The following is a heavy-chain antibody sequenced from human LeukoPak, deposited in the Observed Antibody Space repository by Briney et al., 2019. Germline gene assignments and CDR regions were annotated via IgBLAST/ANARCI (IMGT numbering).Heavy chain of an antibody. J-gene: IGHJ4*02. D-gene: IGHD3-22*01. Sequence: GGSLRLSCAASGFTFSSYAMDWVRQAPGKGLEWVAFIRYDGSSKFYADSVKGRFTISRDDSKNTLFLQMNSLRAEDTAVYYCAKESESYDSSGSTFDYWGQGTLVTVSS. CDR1: GFTFSSYA. CDR3: AKESESYDSSGSTFDY. V-gene: IGHV3-30*02. CDR2: IRYDGSSK.